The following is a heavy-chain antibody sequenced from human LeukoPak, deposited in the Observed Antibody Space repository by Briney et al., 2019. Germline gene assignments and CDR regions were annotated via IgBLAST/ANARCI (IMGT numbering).Heavy chain of an antibody. CDR1: GGSFSGYY. V-gene: IGHV4-34*01. Sequence: PSETLSLTCAVYGGSFSGYYWSWIRQPPGKGLEWIGEINHSGSTNYNPSLKSRVTISVDTSKNQFSLKLSSVTAADTAVYYCARGRSYDFWRGYYIGQLAYFDYWGQGTLVTVSS. CDR3: ARGRSYDFWRGYYIGQLAYFDY. CDR2: INHSGST. J-gene: IGHJ4*02. D-gene: IGHD3-3*01.